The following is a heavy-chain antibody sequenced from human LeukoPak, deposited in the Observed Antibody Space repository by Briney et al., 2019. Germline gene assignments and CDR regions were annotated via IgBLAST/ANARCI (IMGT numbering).Heavy chain of an antibody. CDR3: GRDLGGRSGY. V-gene: IGHV3-23*01. Sequence: GGSLRLSCAASGFTFSNYAMSWVRQAPGKGLEWVSGISGSGGSTYYADSVKGRFSISRDNAENTLYLQMNSLRAEDTAVYYCGRDLGGRSGYWGQGTLVTVSS. CDR2: ISGSGGST. D-gene: IGHD1-26*01. CDR1: GFTFSNYA. J-gene: IGHJ4*02.